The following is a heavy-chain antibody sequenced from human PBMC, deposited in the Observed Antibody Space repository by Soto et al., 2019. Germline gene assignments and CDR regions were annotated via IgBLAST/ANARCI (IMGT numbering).Heavy chain of an antibody. CDR1: GFTFSSYA. CDR3: ATRRDGYNFRDY. D-gene: IGHD5-12*01. Sequence: QVQLVESGGGVVQPGRSLRLSCAASGFTFSSYAMHWVRQAPGKGLEWVAVISYDGSNKYYADSVKGRFTISRDNSKNTLYLQMNSLRAEDTAVYYCATRRDGYNFRDYWGQGTLVTVSS. V-gene: IGHV3-30-3*01. J-gene: IGHJ4*02. CDR2: ISYDGSNK.